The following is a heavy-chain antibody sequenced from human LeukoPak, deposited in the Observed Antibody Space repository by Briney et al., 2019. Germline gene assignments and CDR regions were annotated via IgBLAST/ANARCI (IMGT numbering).Heavy chain of an antibody. J-gene: IGHJ3*02. CDR3: ARSAYCSSTSCYWSGWYLDAFDI. Sequence: GGSLRLSCAASGFTVSSNYMSWVRQAPGKGLEWVSVIYSGGSTYYADSVKGRFTISRDNSKNTLYLQMNSLRAEDTAVYYCARSAYCSSTSCYWSGWYLDAFDIWGQGTMVTVSS. CDR2: IYSGGST. D-gene: IGHD2-2*01. V-gene: IGHV3-53*01. CDR1: GFTVSSNY.